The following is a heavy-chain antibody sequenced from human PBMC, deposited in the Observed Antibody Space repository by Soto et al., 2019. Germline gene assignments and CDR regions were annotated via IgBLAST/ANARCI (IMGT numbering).Heavy chain of an antibody. D-gene: IGHD2-15*01. CDR3: ARDRQIPPDCSGGSCHDVWFDP. CDR1: GYTFTSYA. V-gene: IGHV1-3*01. Sequence: QVQLVQSGAEVKKPGASVKVSCKASGYTFTSYAMHWVRQAPGQRLEWMGWINAGNGNTKYSQKFQGRVTITRDTSASTAYMGLSSLRSEDTAVYYCARDRQIPPDCSGGSCHDVWFDPWGQGTLVTVSS. J-gene: IGHJ5*02. CDR2: INAGNGNT.